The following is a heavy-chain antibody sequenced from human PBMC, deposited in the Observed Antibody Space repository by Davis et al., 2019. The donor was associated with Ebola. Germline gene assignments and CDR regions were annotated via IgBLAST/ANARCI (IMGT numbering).Heavy chain of an antibody. CDR1: GFPFSSYG. CDR2: IWFDGSIT. D-gene: IGHD2-21*01. V-gene: IGHV3-33*01. J-gene: IGHJ6*03. CDR3: ARGIVSYNPPYYYYLDV. Sequence: PGGSLRLSCAASGFPFSSYGMHWVRQAPGKGLEWVTSIWFDGSITNYGDSVKGRFTISRDNSKNTVYVEMNSVRAEDTAVYYCARGIVSYNPPYYYYLDVWGKGTTVTVSS.